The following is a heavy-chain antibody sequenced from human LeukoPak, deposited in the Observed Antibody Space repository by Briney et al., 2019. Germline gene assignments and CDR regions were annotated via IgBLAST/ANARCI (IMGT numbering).Heavy chain of an antibody. D-gene: IGHD1-26*01. J-gene: IGHJ4*02. V-gene: IGHV1-2*02. CDR1: GYTFTDYY. Sequence: ASVKVSCKTSGYTFTDYYIHWVRQAPGQGLEWMGWINPNSGGTIYAEKFQGRVTMTRDTSISTAYMDLSRLTSDDTAFYCCARDRDSGRFDRWGQGSLVTVSS. CDR2: INPNSGGT. CDR3: ARDRDSGRFDR.